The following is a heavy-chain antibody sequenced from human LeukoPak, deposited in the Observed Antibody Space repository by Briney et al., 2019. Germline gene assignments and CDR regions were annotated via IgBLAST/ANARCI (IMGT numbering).Heavy chain of an antibody. D-gene: IGHD6-19*01. CDR1: GGTFSSYA. Sequence: VASVKVSCKASGGTFSSYAISWVRQAPGQGLEWMGGIIPIFGPANYAQKFQGRVTITADESTSTAYMELSSLRSEDTAVYYCARAARSGWYGGDYWGQGTLVPVSS. CDR2: IIPIFGPA. V-gene: IGHV1-69*13. J-gene: IGHJ4*02. CDR3: ARAARSGWYGGDY.